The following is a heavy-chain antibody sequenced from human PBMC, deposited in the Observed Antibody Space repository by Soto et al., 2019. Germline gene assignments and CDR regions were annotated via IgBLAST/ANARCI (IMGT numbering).Heavy chain of an antibody. J-gene: IGHJ4*02. CDR3: AREGDYLLSDY. V-gene: IGHV3-48*01. CDR2: ISTSGSTI. Sequence: EVQLVASGGGLVQPGGSLRLSCAASGFTFSGYSMNWFRQAPGSGLEWVSSISTSGSTISYPASVKGRFTISRDNAKNSLYLQMNSLRAEDTAVYYCAREGDYLLSDYWGQGILVTVSS. CDR1: GFTFSGYS. D-gene: IGHD4-17*01.